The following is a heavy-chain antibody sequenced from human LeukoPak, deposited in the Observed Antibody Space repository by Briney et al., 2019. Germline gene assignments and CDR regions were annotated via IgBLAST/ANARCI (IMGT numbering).Heavy chain of an antibody. J-gene: IGHJ4*02. CDR2: ISGSSSAI. D-gene: IGHD6-19*01. Sequence: PGGSLRLSCAVSGFTFNAYGINWVRQAPGKGLEWVSYISGSSSAIYYADSVKGRFTISRDNAKNSLYLQMNSLRDEDTAVYYCARKVAATTDFDFWGQGTLVTVSS. CDR3: ARKVAATTDFDF. V-gene: IGHV3-48*02. CDR1: GFTFNAYG.